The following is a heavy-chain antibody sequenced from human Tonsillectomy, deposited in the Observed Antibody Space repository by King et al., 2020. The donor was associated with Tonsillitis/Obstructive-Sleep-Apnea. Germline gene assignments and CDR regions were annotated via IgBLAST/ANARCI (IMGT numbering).Heavy chain of an antibody. Sequence: VQLVESGAEVKKPGASVKVSCKASGYTFTSYGISWVRQAPGQGLEWMGWISAYNGNTNYAQKLQGRVTMTTDTSTSTAYMELRSLRSDDTALYYCARGGGHDSVWASYRLVDYWGQGTLVTVSS. CDR1: GYTFTSYG. CDR3: ARGGGHDSVWASYRLVDY. V-gene: IGHV1-18*01. CDR2: ISAYNGNT. D-gene: IGHD3-16*02. J-gene: IGHJ4*02.